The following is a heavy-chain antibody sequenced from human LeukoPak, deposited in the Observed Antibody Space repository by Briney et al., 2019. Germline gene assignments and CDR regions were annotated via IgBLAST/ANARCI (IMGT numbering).Heavy chain of an antibody. CDR1: GYSISSGYY. CDR2: IYHSGST. Sequence: SETLSPTCTVSGYSISSGYYWGWIRQPPGKGLEGIGSIYHSGSTYYNPSLKSRVTISVDTSKNQFSLKLSSVTAADTAVYYCARGTYDSSGYYYFDYWGQGTLVTVSS. J-gene: IGHJ4*02. CDR3: ARGTYDSSGYYYFDY. D-gene: IGHD3-22*01. V-gene: IGHV4-38-2*02.